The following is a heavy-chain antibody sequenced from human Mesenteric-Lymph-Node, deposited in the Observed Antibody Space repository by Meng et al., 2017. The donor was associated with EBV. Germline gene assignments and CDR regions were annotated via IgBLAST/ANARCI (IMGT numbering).Heavy chain of an antibody. CDR3: ANSQGDDYIGSLWSDY. CDR1: GFTFRTHW. Sequence: DVQLVESGGGLVQPGGSLSLSCAASGFTFRTHWMHWVRQAPGKGLVWVSRINSDGTGITYADSVKGRFTISRDNAKQTLYLQMNSLGAEDTAVYYCANSQGDDYIGSLWSDYWGQGTLVTVSS. V-gene: IGHV3-74*03. D-gene: IGHD5-12*01. J-gene: IGHJ4*02. CDR2: INSDGTGI.